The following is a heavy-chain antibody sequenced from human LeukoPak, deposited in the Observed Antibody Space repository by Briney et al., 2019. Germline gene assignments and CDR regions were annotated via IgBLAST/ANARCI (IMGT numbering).Heavy chain of an antibody. CDR1: GFTFSSYA. J-gene: IGHJ4*02. V-gene: IGHV3-23*01. D-gene: IGHD3-10*01. Sequence: GGSLRLSRAASGFTFSSYAMSWVRQAPGKGLEWVSAISGSGGSTYYADSVKGRFTISRDNSKNTLYLQMNSLRAEDTAVYYCAKDREVLLWFGESQYYWGQGTLVTVSS. CDR3: AKDREVLLWFGESQYY. CDR2: ISGSGGST.